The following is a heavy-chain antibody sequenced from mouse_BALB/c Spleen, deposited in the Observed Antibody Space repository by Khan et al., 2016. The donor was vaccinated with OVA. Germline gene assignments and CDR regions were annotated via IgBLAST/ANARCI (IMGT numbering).Heavy chain of an antibody. CDR1: GYTFTSYW. Sequence: QVQLQQSGAELVKPGASVKLSCKASGYTFTSYWIHWVKQRPGQGLEWIGQIDPSNGRTYFNERFKTKATLTVDKSSSTVYMQISSLTSDDSAVDSCARGGYGSLAYWGQGTLVTVSA. V-gene: IGHV1S81*02. CDR2: IDPSNGRT. J-gene: IGHJ3*01. CDR3: ARGGYGSLAY. D-gene: IGHD1-1*01.